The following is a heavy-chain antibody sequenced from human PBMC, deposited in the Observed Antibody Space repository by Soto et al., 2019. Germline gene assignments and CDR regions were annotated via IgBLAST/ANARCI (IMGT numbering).Heavy chain of an antibody. Sequence: EVQLVQSGAEVKKRGESLRMSCKGSGYDFTSYWITWVRQLPVKGLEWMGRIDPSDSYTTYSPSFQGHITFSADKSISTAYLQWSSLKASDTAVYYCARHEGVPAADGLDVWGQGTTVTVSS. CDR3: ARHEGVPAADGLDV. CDR1: GYDFTSYW. CDR2: IDPSDSYT. V-gene: IGHV5-10-1*01. D-gene: IGHD2-2*01. J-gene: IGHJ6*02.